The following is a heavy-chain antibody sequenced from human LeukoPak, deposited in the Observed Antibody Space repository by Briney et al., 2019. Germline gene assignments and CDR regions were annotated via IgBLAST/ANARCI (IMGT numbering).Heavy chain of an antibody. J-gene: IGHJ3*02. Sequence: GGSLRLSCAASGFTFSSYGMHWVRQAPGKGLEWVAFIRHDGSNKYYADSVKGRFTISRDNSKNTLYLQMNSLRAEDTAVYYCAKEASGGWGAFDIWGQGTMVTVSP. CDR2: IRHDGSNK. CDR1: GFTFSSYG. CDR3: AKEASGGWGAFDI. V-gene: IGHV3-30*02. D-gene: IGHD4-23*01.